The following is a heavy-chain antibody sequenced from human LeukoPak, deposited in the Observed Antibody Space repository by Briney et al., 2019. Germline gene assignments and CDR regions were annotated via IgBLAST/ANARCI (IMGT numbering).Heavy chain of an antibody. D-gene: IGHD6-13*01. CDR3: AREAGEAGPLRY. J-gene: IGHJ4*02. CDR1: GYTFSAYY. Sequence: GASVKVSCKASGYTFSAYYMHWVRQAPGQGLEWMGIINPSGDSTSYAQKFQGRVTMTRDTSTSTVYVELSSLTSEDTAVYYCAREAGEAGPLRYWGQGTLVTVSS. V-gene: IGHV1-46*01. CDR2: INPSGDST.